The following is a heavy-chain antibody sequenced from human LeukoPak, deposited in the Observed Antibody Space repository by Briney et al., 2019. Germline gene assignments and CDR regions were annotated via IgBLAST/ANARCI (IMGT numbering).Heavy chain of an antibody. J-gene: IGHJ4*02. CDR2: ISGSGGST. CDR1: GFTFSSYA. D-gene: IGHD6-19*01. V-gene: IGHV3-23*01. Sequence: GGSLRLSCAASGFTFSSYAMSWVRQAPGKGLEWVSAISGSGGSTYYADSVKGRFTISRDNSKSTLYLQMNSLRAEDTAIYYCARRPGSGWYVLDYWGQGTLVTVSS. CDR3: ARRPGSGWYVLDY.